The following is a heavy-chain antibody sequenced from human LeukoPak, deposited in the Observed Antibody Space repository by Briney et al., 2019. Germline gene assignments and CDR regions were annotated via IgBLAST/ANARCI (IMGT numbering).Heavy chain of an antibody. J-gene: IGHJ4*02. CDR1: GFTFSTYW. D-gene: IGHD1-26*01. V-gene: IGHV3-7*01. CDR3: ARDPDQIVGANFDY. Sequence: GGSLRLSCVASGFTFSTYWMNWVRQAPGKGLEWVANIKQDGSGKYYVDSVKGRFTISRDNAKNSLYLQMNSLTAEDTAVYYCARDPDQIVGANFDYWGQGNLVTVSS. CDR2: IKQDGSGK.